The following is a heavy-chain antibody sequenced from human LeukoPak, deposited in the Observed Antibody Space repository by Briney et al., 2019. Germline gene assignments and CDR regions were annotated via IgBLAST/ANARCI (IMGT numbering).Heavy chain of an antibody. CDR1: GFIFSTYA. CDR2: ISSDGINT. J-gene: IGHJ4*02. V-gene: IGHV3-30*04. CDR3: ARGRGRDGDNLVS. Sequence: GGSLRLSCAASGFIFSTYAFHWVRQAPGKGLEWVAVISSDGINTYYADSVKGRLTISRDNSKNTLYLQMNSLGAADTAVYYCARGRGRDGDNLVSWGQGTLVTVSS. D-gene: IGHD5-24*01.